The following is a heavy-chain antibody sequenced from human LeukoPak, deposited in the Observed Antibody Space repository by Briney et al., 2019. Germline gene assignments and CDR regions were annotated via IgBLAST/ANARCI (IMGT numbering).Heavy chain of an antibody. J-gene: IGHJ4*02. CDR2: MKQDGSEK. CDR1: GFTFSSYL. V-gene: IGHV3-7*01. Sequence: GGSLRLSCAASGFTFSSYLMTWVRQAPGKGLEWVAYMKQDGSEKYYVDSVKGRFTISRDNANNSLYLQMNSLSAGDTALSYCARGVYQFDYWGQGTLVTVSS. CDR3: ARGVYQFDY. D-gene: IGHD3-16*02.